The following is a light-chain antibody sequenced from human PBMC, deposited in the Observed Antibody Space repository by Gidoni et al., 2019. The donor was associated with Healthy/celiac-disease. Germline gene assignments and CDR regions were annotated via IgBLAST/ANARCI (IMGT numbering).Light chain of an antibody. V-gene: IGKV1-39*01. Sequence: DIQMTQSPSSLSASVGDRVTITCRASPSISSYLNWYQQKPGKAPKLLIYAASSLQSGVPSRFSGSGSGTDFTLTISSLQPEDFATYYCQQSYSTPPTFGGXTKVEIK. J-gene: IGKJ4*01. CDR1: PSISSY. CDR3: QQSYSTPPT. CDR2: AAS.